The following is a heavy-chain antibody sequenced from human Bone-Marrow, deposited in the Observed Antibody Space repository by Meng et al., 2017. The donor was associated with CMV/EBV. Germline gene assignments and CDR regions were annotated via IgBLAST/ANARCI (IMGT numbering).Heavy chain of an antibody. CDR2: ISSSSSYI. Sequence: ETLSLTCAASGFTFSSYSMNWVRQAPGKGLEWVSSISSSSSYIYYADSVKGRFTISRDNAKNSLYLQMNSLRAEDTAVYYCARDWGDYSSGWETDYYYYYGMDVWGQGTTVTVSS. CDR1: GFTFSSYS. CDR3: ARDWGDYSSGWETDYYYYYGMDV. D-gene: IGHD6-19*01. V-gene: IGHV3-21*01. J-gene: IGHJ6*02.